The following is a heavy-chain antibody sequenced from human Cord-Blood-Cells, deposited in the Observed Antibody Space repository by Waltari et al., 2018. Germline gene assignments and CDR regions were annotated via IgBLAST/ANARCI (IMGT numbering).Heavy chain of an antibody. Sequence: EVQLVESGGGLVKPGGSLRLSCAASGFTFSSYSMNWFRQAPGKGLEWVSSISSSSSYIYYADSVKGRFTISRDNAKNSLYLQMNSLRAEDTAVYYCARDLTGDGAFDIWGQGTMATDSS. D-gene: IGHD7-27*01. CDR3: ARDLTGDGAFDI. CDR1: GFTFSSYS. J-gene: IGHJ3*02. V-gene: IGHV3-21*01. CDR2: ISSSSSYI.